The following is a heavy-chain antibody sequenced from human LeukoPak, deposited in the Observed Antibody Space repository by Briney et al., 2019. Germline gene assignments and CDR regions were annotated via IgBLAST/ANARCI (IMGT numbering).Heavy chain of an antibody. J-gene: IGHJ4*02. CDR2: IYYSGST. CDR1: GGSISSSSYY. V-gene: IGHV4-39*01. CDR3: ARSGIAVALYYFDY. Sequence: LETLSLTCTVSGGSISSSSYYWGGIRQPPGKGLEWIGSIYYSGSTYYNPSLKSRVTISVDTSKNQFSLKLSSVTAADTAVYYCARSGIAVALYYFDYWGQGTLVTVSS. D-gene: IGHD6-19*01.